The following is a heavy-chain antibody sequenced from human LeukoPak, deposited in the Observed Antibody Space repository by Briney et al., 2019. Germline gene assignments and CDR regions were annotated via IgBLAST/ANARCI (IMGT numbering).Heavy chain of an antibody. CDR2: IYHSGST. CDR1: GYSISSGYY. V-gene: IGHV4-38-2*02. CDR3: ARARGVGYDSDFDY. J-gene: IGHJ4*02. Sequence: SETLSLTCTVSGYSISSGYYWGWIRQPPGKGLEWIGSIYHSGSTYYNPSLKSRVTISVDTSKNQFSLKLSSVTAADTAVYYCARARGVGYDSDFDYWGQGTLVTVSS. D-gene: IGHD5-12*01.